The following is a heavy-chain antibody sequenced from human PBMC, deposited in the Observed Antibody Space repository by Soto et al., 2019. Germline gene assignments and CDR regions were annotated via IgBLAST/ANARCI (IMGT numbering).Heavy chain of an antibody. Sequence: ASVKVSCKASGYTFTSYGISWVRQAPGQGLEWMGWISAYNGNTNYAQKLQGRVTMTTDTSTSTAYMELRSLRSDDTAVYYCARGLETYYYGSGSYYSFDYWGQGTLVTV. J-gene: IGHJ4*02. CDR2: ISAYNGNT. V-gene: IGHV1-18*01. D-gene: IGHD3-10*01. CDR1: GYTFTSYG. CDR3: ARGLETYYYGSGSYYSFDY.